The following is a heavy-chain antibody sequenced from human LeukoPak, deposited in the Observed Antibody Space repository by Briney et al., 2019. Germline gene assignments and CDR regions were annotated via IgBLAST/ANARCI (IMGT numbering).Heavy chain of an antibody. CDR3: VSFYETY. Sequence: PGGSLRLSCAASGSYWMHWVRQAPGKGLVWVSHINSDGSWASYADSVKGRFTISKDNAKNTVYLQMNNLRAEDTAVYYCVSFYETYWGRGTLVTVSS. D-gene: IGHD2/OR15-2a*01. CDR2: INSDGSWA. CDR1: GSYW. J-gene: IGHJ4*02. V-gene: IGHV3-74*01.